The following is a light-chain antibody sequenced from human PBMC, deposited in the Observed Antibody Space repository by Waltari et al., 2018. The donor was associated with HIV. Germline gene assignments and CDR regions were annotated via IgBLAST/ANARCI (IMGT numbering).Light chain of an antibody. CDR1: SSDVGDFNF. J-gene: IGLJ3*02. Sequence: QSALTQPASVSGSPGQSITISCTSSSSDVGDFNFVSWYQHRPGKAPKVMIYDFSYRPSGVSNRFSGSKSANTASLTISGLQAEDEAVYYCCSYTSSDTLWVFGGGTKLTVL. CDR3: CSYTSSDTLWV. CDR2: DFS. V-gene: IGLV2-14*03.